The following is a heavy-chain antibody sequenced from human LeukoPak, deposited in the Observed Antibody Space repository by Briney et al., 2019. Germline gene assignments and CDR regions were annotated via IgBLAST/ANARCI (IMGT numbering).Heavy chain of an antibody. CDR3: ARDRGDCSSTSCPDDAFDI. D-gene: IGHD2-2*01. J-gene: IGHJ3*02. CDR2: INPSGGST. Sequence: ASVKVSCKASGYTFTSYYMHWVRQAPGQGLEWMGIINPSGGSTSYAQKFQGRVTMTRDTSTSTVYMELSSLRSEDTAVYYCARDRGDCSSTSCPDDAFDIWGQGTMVTVSS. CDR1: GYTFTSYY. V-gene: IGHV1-46*01.